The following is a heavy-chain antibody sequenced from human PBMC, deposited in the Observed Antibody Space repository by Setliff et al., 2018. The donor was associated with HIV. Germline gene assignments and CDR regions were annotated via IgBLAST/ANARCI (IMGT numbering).Heavy chain of an antibody. CDR3: ANYIIGAGGCGN. CDR1: GGYISSGGNH. J-gene: IGHJ1*01. Sequence: PSETLSLTCIVSGGYISSGGNHWSWIRQSPGKGLEWIGYVYDSGSTNYNPSLWSRVAISVDTSKNEFSLKLNSMTAADTAVYYCANYIIGAGGCGNWGQGILVTVSS. V-gene: IGHV4-30-4*01. D-gene: IGHD1-26*01. CDR2: VYDSGST.